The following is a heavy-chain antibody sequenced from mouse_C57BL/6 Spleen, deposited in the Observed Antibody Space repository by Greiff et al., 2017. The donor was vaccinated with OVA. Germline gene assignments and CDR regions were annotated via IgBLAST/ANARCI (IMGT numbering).Heavy chain of an antibody. V-gene: IGHV1-74*01. Sequence: QVQLQQPGAELVKPGASVKVSCKASGYTFTSSWMHWVKQSPGQGLEWIGNIHPSDSDTNYNQKLKGTATLTVDKSTSTAYLQLSSLTSEDSAVYDCAADGYCWYFDVWGTGTTVTVSS. CDR1: GYTFTSSW. CDR2: IHPSDSDT. CDR3: AADGYCWYFDV. J-gene: IGHJ1*03. D-gene: IGHD2-3*01.